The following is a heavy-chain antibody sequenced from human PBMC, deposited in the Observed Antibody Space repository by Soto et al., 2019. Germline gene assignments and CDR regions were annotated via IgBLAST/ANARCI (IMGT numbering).Heavy chain of an antibody. D-gene: IGHD3-22*01. Sequence: SQTMSRTSTSSGGPMRTSYCSWIRRPPGKGLEWIGYIYYSGSTNYSPSLKSRVTISVDTSKTQFSLKLSSATAAETAVYYCAREGIGDSSGYYYVHYFDYWGQG. V-gene: IGHV4-59*13. J-gene: IGHJ4*02. CDR3: AREGIGDSSGYYYVHYFDY. CDR1: GGPMRTSY. CDR2: IYYSGST.